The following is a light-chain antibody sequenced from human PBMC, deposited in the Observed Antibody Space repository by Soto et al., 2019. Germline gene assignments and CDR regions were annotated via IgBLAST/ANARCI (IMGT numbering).Light chain of an antibody. CDR3: CSYAGRDTLYV. CDR2: EVT. Sequence: QSALTQPASVSGSPGRSITIPCTGTSGDVGGYNLVSWYQQHPGKAPKLMIYEVTERPSGVSNRFSGSKSGNTASLTISGLQPDDEADYYCCSYAGRDTLYVFGSGTKVTVL. V-gene: IGLV2-23*02. CDR1: SGDVGGYNL. J-gene: IGLJ1*01.